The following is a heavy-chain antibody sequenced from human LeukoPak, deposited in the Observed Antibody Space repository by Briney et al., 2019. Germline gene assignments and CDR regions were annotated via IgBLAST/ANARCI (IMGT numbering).Heavy chain of an antibody. V-gene: IGHV4-59*01. J-gene: IGHJ4*02. D-gene: IGHD6-13*01. Sequence: SETLSLTCTVSGGSISSYYWSWIRQPPGNGLEWIGYIYYSGSTNYNPSLKSRVTISVDTSKNQFSLKLSSVTAADTAVYYCARRAAGIAAAGFDYWGQGTLVTVSS. CDR2: IYYSGST. CDR1: GGSISSYY. CDR3: ARRAAGIAAAGFDY.